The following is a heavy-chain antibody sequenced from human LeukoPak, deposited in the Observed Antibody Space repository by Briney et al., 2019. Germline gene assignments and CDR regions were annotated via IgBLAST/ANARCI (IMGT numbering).Heavy chain of an antibody. J-gene: IGHJ4*02. D-gene: IGHD2-15*01. CDR3: ARARDCSGGNCYSDY. Sequence: ASVKVSCKASGYTFSSYVMNWVRQAPGQGLEWMGWINTNTGNPTYAQAFTGRSVFSLDTAVSTAYLQITSLEAEDTAVYYCARARDCSGGNCYSDYWGQGTLVTVSS. V-gene: IGHV7-4-1*02. CDR1: GYTFSSYV. CDR2: INTNTGNP.